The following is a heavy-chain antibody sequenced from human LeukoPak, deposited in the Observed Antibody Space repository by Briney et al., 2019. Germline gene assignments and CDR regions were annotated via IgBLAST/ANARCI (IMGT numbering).Heavy chain of an antibody. V-gene: IGHV1-2*02. CDR2: INPNSGGT. CDR1: GYTFTGYY. J-gene: IGHJ4*02. D-gene: IGHD6-13*01. Sequence: ASVKVSCKASGYTFTGYYMHWARQAPGQGLEWMGWINPNSGGTNYAQKFQGRVTTTRDTSISTAYMELSRLRSDDTAVYYCATPRGSSSWYNDFDYWGQGTLVTVSS. CDR3: ATPRGSSSWYNDFDY.